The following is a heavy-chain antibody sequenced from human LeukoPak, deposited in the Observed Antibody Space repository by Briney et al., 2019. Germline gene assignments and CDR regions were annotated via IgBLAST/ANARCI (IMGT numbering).Heavy chain of an antibody. CDR2: IYHSGST. CDR1: GGSISSSNW. J-gene: IGHJ4*02. V-gene: IGHV4-4*02. Sequence: SGPLSLPCGVSGGSISSSNWWGWVRQPPGKGLEWIGEIYHSGSTNYNPSLKSRVTISVDKSKNQFSLKLSSVTAADTAVYYCARLVPRAYFDYWGQGTLVTVSS. CDR3: ARLVPRAYFDY.